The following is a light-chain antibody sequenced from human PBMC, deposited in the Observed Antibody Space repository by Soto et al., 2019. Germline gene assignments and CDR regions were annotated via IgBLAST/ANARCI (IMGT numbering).Light chain of an antibody. CDR1: SSDVGGYNY. Sequence: QSALTQPASVSGSPGQSITISCTGTSSDVGGYNYVSWYQQHPGKAPKLMIYDVSNRPSGVSNRFSGSKSGNTASLTISGLPAEDEADYYCSSYTSSSGYVFGTGSKVTVL. V-gene: IGLV2-14*01. CDR2: DVS. J-gene: IGLJ1*01. CDR3: SSYTSSSGYV.